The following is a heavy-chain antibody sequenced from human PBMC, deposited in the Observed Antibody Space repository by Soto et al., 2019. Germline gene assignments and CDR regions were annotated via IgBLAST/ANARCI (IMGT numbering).Heavy chain of an antibody. Sequence: PGGSLRLSCAASGFSFSNYAMSWVRQAPGKGLEWVSGISGSGGSTYYADSVKGRFTISRDNSKNTLYLQMNSLRAEDTAVYYCARDRVESGYPEYFQHWGQGTLVTVSS. CDR3: ARDRVESGYPEYFQH. V-gene: IGHV3-23*01. J-gene: IGHJ1*01. CDR2: ISGSGGST. D-gene: IGHD3-22*01. CDR1: GFSFSNYA.